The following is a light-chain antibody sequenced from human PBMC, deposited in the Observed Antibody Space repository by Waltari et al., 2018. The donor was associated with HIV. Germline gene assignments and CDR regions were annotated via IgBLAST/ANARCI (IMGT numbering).Light chain of an antibody. CDR2: EVT. CDR3: SSYAPTNKFYVL. V-gene: IGLV2-8*01. Sequence: QSALTQPPSASGSPGQSVTMSCTGTSSDIGGYNYVLWYQQHPGKAPNLIMTEVTKRPSGVPDRFSGSKSGNTASLTVSGLQAEDEAHYYCSSYAPTNKFYVLFGGGTTLTVL. CDR1: SSDIGGYNY. J-gene: IGLJ2*01.